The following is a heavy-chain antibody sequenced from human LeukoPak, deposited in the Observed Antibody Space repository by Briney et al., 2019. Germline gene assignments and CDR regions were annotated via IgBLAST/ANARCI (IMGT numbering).Heavy chain of an antibody. CDR2: IYYSGST. CDR1: GGSISSYY. J-gene: IGHJ5*02. D-gene: IGHD1-1*01. V-gene: IGHV4-59*01. Sequence: PSETLSLTCTVSGGSISSYYWSWIRQPPGKGLEWIGYIYYSGSTNYNPSLKSRVTISVDTSKNQFSLKLSSVTAADTAVYYCARGTEKLRFDPWGQGTLVTVSS. CDR3: ARGTEKLRFDP.